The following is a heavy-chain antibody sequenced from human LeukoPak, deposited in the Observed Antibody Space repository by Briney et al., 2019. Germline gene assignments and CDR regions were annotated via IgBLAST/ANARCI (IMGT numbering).Heavy chain of an antibody. D-gene: IGHD2-2*01. CDR2: INPNSGGT. CDR3: ARPVGDIVVVPAAMGDPGRYYYYYGMDV. CDR1: GYTFTGYY. J-gene: IGHJ6*02. V-gene: IGHV1-2*02. Sequence: WASVKVSCKASGYTFTGYYMHWVRQAPGQGLEWMGWINPNSGGTNYAQKFQGRVTMTRDTSISTAYMELSRLRSDDTAVYYCARPVGDIVVVPAAMGDPGRYYYYYGMDVWGQGTTVTVSS.